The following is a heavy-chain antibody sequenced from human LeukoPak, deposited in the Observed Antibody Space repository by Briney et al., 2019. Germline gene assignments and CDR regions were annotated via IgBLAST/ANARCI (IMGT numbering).Heavy chain of an antibody. J-gene: IGHJ4*02. CDR1: GFTLSSYA. V-gene: IGHV3-30-3*01. CDR2: ISDDATNK. D-gene: IGHD3-9*01. CDR3: ARSMRGYAILTGYFDY. Sequence: GGSLRLSCAASGFTLSSYAMQWVRQAPGKGPEWVSGISDDATNKYHADSVKGRFTISRDNSKNTLHLQMDSLRPEDTAVYYCARSMRGYAILTGYFDYWGQGTLVTVSS.